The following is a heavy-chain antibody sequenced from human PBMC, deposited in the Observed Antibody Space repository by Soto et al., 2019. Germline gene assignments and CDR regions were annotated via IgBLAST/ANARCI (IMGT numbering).Heavy chain of an antibody. CDR2: INPSGGST. Sequence: VKVSCTASGYTFTSYYMHWVRQAPGQGLEWMGIINPSGGSTSYAQKFQGRVTMTRDTSTSTVYMELSSLRSEDTAVYYCARETDCSGGSCYYYYYGMDVWGQGTTVTVSS. CDR1: GYTFTSYY. D-gene: IGHD2-15*01. J-gene: IGHJ6*02. V-gene: IGHV1-46*01. CDR3: ARETDCSGGSCYYYYYGMDV.